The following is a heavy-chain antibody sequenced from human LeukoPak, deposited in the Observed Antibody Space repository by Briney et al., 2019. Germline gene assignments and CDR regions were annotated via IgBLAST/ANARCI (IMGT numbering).Heavy chain of an antibody. CDR3: AVQAPPRQYYYDSRGDY. J-gene: IGHJ4*02. D-gene: IGHD3-22*01. Sequence: GASVKVSCKASGGTFSSYAISWVRQAPGQGLEWMGGIIPIFGTANYAQKFQGRVTITADKSTSTAYMELSSLRSENTAVYYCAVQAPPRQYYYDSRGDYWGQGTLVTVSS. CDR1: GGTFSSYA. V-gene: IGHV1-69*06. CDR2: IIPIFGTA.